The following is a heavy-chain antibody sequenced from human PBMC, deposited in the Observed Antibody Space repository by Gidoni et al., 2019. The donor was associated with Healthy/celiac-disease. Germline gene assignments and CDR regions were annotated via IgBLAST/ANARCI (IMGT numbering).Heavy chain of an antibody. CDR2: INAGNGNT. Sequence: QVQLVQSGAEVKKPGASVKVSCKASGYTFTSYAMHWVRQAPGQRLEWMGWINAGNGNTKYSQKFQGRVTITRDTSASTAYMELSSLRSEDTAVYYCARVLEDIVVVPADWGFDPWGQGTLVTVSS. J-gene: IGHJ5*02. V-gene: IGHV1-3*01. D-gene: IGHD2-2*01. CDR1: GYTFTSYA. CDR3: ARVLEDIVVVPADWGFDP.